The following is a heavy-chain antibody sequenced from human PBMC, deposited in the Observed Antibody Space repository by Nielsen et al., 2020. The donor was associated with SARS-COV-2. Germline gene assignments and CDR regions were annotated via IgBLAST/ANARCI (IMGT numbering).Heavy chain of an antibody. V-gene: IGHV5-51*01. Sequence: GESLKISCKASGYTFTSHLLGWVRQMPGKGLEWMGNIYPGDSETRYSPSFQGQVTISADKSISTAYLQWSSLKASDTAMYYCARSKAIAVATDYWGQGTLVTVSS. J-gene: IGHJ4*02. CDR1: GYTFTSHL. CDR2: IYPGDSET. CDR3: ARSKAIAVATDY. D-gene: IGHD6-19*01.